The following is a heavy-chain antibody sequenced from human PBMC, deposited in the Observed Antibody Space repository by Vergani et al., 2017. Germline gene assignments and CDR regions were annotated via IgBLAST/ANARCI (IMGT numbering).Heavy chain of an antibody. V-gene: IGHV3-30*03. CDR3: ARDFLTRVTTLDYYYMGV. J-gene: IGHJ6*03. Sequence: QVQLVESGGGEVQPGRSLRLSCSAAGFPFSDYGVHWFRQAPGKGLEWVSVISYHGNKKNYADSVKGRFTISRDNSKNTLYLEMNALRAEDTAVYYCARDFLTRVTTLDYYYMGVWGKGTTVTVSS. D-gene: IGHD1-1*01. CDR2: ISYHGNKK. CDR1: GFPFSDYG.